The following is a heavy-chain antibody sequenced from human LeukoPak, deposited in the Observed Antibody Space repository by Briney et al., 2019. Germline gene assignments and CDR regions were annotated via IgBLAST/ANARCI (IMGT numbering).Heavy chain of an antibody. CDR1: GVSFSDYF. J-gene: IGHJ4*02. CDR3: VRGFRRQLPHLRWSYYFDL. CDR2: ISHRGNT. Sequence: KPSETLSLTCAVYGVSFSDYFWNWIRQPPGKGLGWIGGISHRGNTHYNPSLKSRVTISVDTSKNQFFLKLSSVTAADTAVSYCVRGFRRQLPHLRWSYYFDLWGQGDLVTISS. D-gene: IGHD4-23*01. V-gene: IGHV4-34*01.